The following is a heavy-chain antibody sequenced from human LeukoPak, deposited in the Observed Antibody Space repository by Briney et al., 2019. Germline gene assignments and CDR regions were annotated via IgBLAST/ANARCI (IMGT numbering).Heavy chain of an antibody. D-gene: IGHD6-13*01. CDR1: GGSFSGYY. J-gene: IGHJ6*02. CDR2: INHSGST. CDR3: ARGIQRSSSWSTYYYYYGMDV. V-gene: IGHV4-34*01. Sequence: SETLSLTCAVYGGSFSGYYWSWIRQPPGKGLEWIGEINHSGSTNYNPSLKSRVTISVDTSKNQLSLKLSSVTAADTAVYYCARGIQRSSSWSTYYYYYGMDVWGQGTTVTVSS.